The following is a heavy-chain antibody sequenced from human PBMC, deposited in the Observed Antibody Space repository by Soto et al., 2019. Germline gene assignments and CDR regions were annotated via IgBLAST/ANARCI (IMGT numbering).Heavy chain of an antibody. V-gene: IGHV3-64D*06. CDR2: ISINGGST. D-gene: IGHD3-22*01. CDR1: GFTFSSYA. Sequence: GGSLRLSCSASGFTFSSYAMHWVCQAPGKGLEYVSSISINGGSTHYADSVKGRFTISRDNSRNTQYLQMSSLRADDTAVYYCVKGEFYYDSSAYYPFDSWGQGTLVTVS. J-gene: IGHJ4*02. CDR3: VKGEFYYDSSAYYPFDS.